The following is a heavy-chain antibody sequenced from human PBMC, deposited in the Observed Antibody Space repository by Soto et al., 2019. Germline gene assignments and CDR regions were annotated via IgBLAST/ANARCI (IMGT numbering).Heavy chain of an antibody. D-gene: IGHD3-22*01. V-gene: IGHV4-30-4*01. J-gene: IGHJ4*02. CDR1: GDSISSPHYY. Sequence: QVHLQESGPGVVKPSQTLSLSCTVSGDSISSPHYYWTWIRQPPGKGLEWVGYIYYTGNNFYNPALKSRVAMSVDPSTTQFSLKLAYVTDADTAVYFCAREPKQNYDSSPWNGGFDSWGPGPLVTVSS. CDR3: AREPKQNYDSSPWNGGFDS. CDR2: IYYTGNN.